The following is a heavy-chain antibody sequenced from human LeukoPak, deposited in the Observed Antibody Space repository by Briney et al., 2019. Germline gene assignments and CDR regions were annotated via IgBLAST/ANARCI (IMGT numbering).Heavy chain of an antibody. V-gene: IGHV3-30*18. J-gene: IGHJ5*01. D-gene: IGHD2-2*02. CDR3: AKNRIPTAITPDS. CDR1: GFTLSSYG. CDR2: IPYDGSNK. Sequence: GGSLRLSCTASGFTLSSYGMHWVRQAPGKGLEWLAVIPYDGSNKYYADSVKGRFTISRDNSKNTLFLQMNSLRADDTAVYYCAKNRIPTAITPDSWGQGTLVTVSS.